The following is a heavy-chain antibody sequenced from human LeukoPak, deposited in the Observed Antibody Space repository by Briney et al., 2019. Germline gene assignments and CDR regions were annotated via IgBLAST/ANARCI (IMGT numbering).Heavy chain of an antibody. V-gene: IGHV4-39*07. CDR3: ASIGPEPLYCSGGSCGPSTRKSQKYYYYYMDV. Sequence: PSETLSLTCAVSGGSISSNSYYWGWIRQPPGKGLEWIGEINHSGSTNYNPSLKSRVTISVDTSKNQFSLKLSSVTAADTAVYYCASIGPEPLYCSGGSCGPSTRKSQKYYYYYMDVWGKGTTVTISS. CDR2: INHSGST. CDR1: GGSISSNSYY. J-gene: IGHJ6*03. D-gene: IGHD2-15*01.